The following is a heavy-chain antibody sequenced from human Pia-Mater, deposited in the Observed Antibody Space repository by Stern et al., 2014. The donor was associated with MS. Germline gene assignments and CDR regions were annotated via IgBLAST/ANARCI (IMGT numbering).Heavy chain of an antibody. V-gene: IGHV4-39*01. D-gene: IGHD2-8*02. CDR3: AKHACTGAACPFDL. J-gene: IGHJ4*02. Sequence: VQLVESGPGLVKPSETLSLTCAVSGDSISSYTHYWAWIRQPPGKGLEWIGSVYYSGAPYYNPSLKSPVTISVDTSKNHFSLGLNSVTAADTAVYYCAKHACTGAACPFDLWGQGTLVTVSS. CDR2: VYYSGAP. CDR1: GDSISSYTHY.